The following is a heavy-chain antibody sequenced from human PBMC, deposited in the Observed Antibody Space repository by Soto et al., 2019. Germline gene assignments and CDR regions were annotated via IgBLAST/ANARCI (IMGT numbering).Heavy chain of an antibody. J-gene: IGHJ5*02. D-gene: IGHD5-18*01. CDR1: GGSVSSSSCY. CDR3: ATQFLRAMGPRFDP. V-gene: IGHV4-39*01. CDR2: IYYSGST. Sequence: SETLSLTCTVSGGSVSSSSCYWGWIRQPPGKGLEWIGSIYYSGSTYYNPSLTSRVTISVDTSKNQFSLKLSSVTAADTAVYYCATQFLRAMGPRFDPWGPGTLVTVSS.